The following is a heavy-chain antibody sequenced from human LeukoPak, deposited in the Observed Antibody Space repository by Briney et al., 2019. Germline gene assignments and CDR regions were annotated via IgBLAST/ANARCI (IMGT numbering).Heavy chain of an antibody. V-gene: IGHV1-8*01. Sequence: GASVKVSCRASGYTFTSYDINWVRQATGQGLEWMGWMNPNSGNTGYAQKFQGRVTMTRNTSISTAYMELSSLRSEDTAVYYCARGRYDYVWGSYPYWGQGTLVTVSS. CDR1: GYTFTSYD. D-gene: IGHD3-16*01. CDR2: MNPNSGNT. CDR3: ARGRYDYVWGSYPY. J-gene: IGHJ4*02.